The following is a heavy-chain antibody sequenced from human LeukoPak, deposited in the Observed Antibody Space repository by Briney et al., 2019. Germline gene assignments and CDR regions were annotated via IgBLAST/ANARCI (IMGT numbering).Heavy chain of an antibody. CDR2: INHSGST. Sequence: SETLSLTCAVYGGSFSGYYWSWIRQPPGKGLEWIGEINHSGSTNYNPSPKSRVTISVDTSKNQFSLKLSSVTAADTAVYYCAGAGAGSYYMVLWFDPWGQGTLVTVSS. CDR1: GGSFSGYY. J-gene: IGHJ5*02. CDR3: AGAGAGSYYMVLWFDP. V-gene: IGHV4-34*01. D-gene: IGHD3-10*01.